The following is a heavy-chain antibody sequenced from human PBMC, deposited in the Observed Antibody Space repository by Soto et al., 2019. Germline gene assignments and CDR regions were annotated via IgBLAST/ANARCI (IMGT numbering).Heavy chain of an antibody. V-gene: IGHV4-34*01. CDR2: INHSGST. Sequence: SETLSLTCAVYGGSFSGYYWSWIRQPPGKGLEWIGEINHSGSTNYNPSLKSRVTISVDTSKNQFSLKLSSVTAADTAVYYCARGRITGTTVYYYMYVWGKGTTVTVSS. J-gene: IGHJ6*03. CDR1: GGSFSGYY. D-gene: IGHD1-7*01. CDR3: ARGRITGTTVYYYMYV.